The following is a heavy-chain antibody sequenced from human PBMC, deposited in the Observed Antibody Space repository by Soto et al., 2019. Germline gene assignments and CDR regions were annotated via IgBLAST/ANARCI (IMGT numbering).Heavy chain of an antibody. J-gene: IGHJ4*02. D-gene: IGHD4-17*01. CDR1: GFTFSSYS. Sequence: EVQLVESGGGLVKPGGSLRLSCAASGFTFSSYSMNWVRQAPGKGLEWVLSISSSSSYIYYADAVKGRFTISRDNAKNSLYLQMNSLRAEDTAVYYCARYSPGDYQDSWGQGTLVTVSS. V-gene: IGHV3-21*01. CDR3: ARYSPGDYQDS. CDR2: ISSSSSYI.